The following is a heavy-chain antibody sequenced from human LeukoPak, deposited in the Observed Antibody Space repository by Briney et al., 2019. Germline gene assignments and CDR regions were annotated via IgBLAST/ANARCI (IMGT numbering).Heavy chain of an antibody. J-gene: IGHJ3*02. Sequence: QPGRSLRLSCAASGFTFSNYGMHWVRQAPGKGLEWVAVIWSDGSNRNYADSVRGRFTISRDNSKNTLYLQMNSLRAEDTAVYYCARGGRDAFDIWGQGTMVTVSS. CDR3: ARGGRDAFDI. CDR2: IWSDGSNR. V-gene: IGHV3-33*01. CDR1: GFTFSNYG.